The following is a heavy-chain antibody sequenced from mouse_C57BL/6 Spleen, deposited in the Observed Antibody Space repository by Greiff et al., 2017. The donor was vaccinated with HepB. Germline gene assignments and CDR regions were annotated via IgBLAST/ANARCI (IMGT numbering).Heavy chain of an antibody. Sequence: VQLQQSGPELVKPGASVKMSCKASGYTFTDYNMHWVKQSHGKSLEWIGNINPNNGGTSYNQKFKGKATLTVNKSSSTAYMELRSLTSEDSAVYYCARKGSSYPAWFAYWGQGTLVTVSA. V-gene: IGHV1-22*01. D-gene: IGHD1-1*01. CDR3: ARKGSSYPAWFAY. CDR2: INPNNGGT. J-gene: IGHJ3*01. CDR1: GYTFTDYN.